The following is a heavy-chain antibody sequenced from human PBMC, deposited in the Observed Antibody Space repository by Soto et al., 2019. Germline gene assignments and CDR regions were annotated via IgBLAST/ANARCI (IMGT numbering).Heavy chain of an antibody. V-gene: IGHV4-59*01. J-gene: IGHJ6*02. CDR2: LYYTGST. Sequence: SEAVSLTCNVSGGSISDFYWSWIRQSPGKRLEWIGYLYYTGSTNYNPALKSRVTISLDTSKNQFSLKVRSVTAADTAVYYCARGGGYDFRSSQAPPIDVWGQGTTVTVSS. D-gene: IGHD3-3*01. CDR3: ARGGGYDFRSSQAPPIDV. CDR1: GGSISDFY.